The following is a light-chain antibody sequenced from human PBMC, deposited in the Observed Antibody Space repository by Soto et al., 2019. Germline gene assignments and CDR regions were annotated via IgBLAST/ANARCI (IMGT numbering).Light chain of an antibody. CDR1: QSVSSY. Sequence: EIVLTQSPATLSLSPGERATLFCRASQSVSSYLAWYQQKPGQAPRLLIYADSNRATGIPARFSGSGSGTDFTLTISSLEPEDFSVYYCQQRYNWPITFGQGTRLEIK. CDR3: QQRYNWPIT. CDR2: ADS. V-gene: IGKV3-11*01. J-gene: IGKJ5*01.